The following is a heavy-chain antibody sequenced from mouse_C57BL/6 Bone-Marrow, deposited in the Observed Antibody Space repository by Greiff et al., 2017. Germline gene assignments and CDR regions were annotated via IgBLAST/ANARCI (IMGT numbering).Heavy chain of an antibody. CDR3: ARDGITTVVAYYFDY. J-gene: IGHJ2*01. D-gene: IGHD1-1*01. CDR2: IFPGSGST. Sequence: VKLVESGPELVKPGASVKISCKASGYTFTDYYINWVKQRPGQGLEWIGWIFPGSGSTYYNEKFKGKATLTVDKSSSTAYMLLSSLTSEDSAVYCCARDGITTVVAYYFDYWGQGTTLTVSS. V-gene: IGHV1-75*01. CDR1: GYTFTDYY.